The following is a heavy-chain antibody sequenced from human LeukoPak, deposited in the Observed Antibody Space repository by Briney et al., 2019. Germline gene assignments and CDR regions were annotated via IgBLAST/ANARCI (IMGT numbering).Heavy chain of an antibody. CDR3: AKVTPLYYDSSGPFDY. V-gene: IGHV3-9*01. CDR2: ISWNSGSI. D-gene: IGHD3-22*01. Sequence: GRSLRLSCAASGFTFDDYAMHWVRQAPGKGLEWVSGISWNSGSIGYADSVKGRFTISRDNAKNSLYLQMNSLRAEDTALYYCAKVTPLYYDSSGPFDYWGQGTLLTVSS. CDR1: GFTFDDYA. J-gene: IGHJ4*02.